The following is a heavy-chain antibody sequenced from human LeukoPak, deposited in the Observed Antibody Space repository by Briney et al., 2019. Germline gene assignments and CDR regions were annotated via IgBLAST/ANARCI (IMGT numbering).Heavy chain of an antibody. V-gene: IGHV3-30*01. D-gene: IGHD6-19*01. CDR1: GFTFSNFA. CDR3: ARDTYSRGTLGTLDI. CDR2: ISNDGTKK. J-gene: IGHJ3*02. Sequence: GGSLRLSCAASGFTFSNFAMHWVRQAPGKGLEWVAVISNDGTKKYYADSVKGRFTISRDNSKNALYLQMNSLRAEDTAVYYCARDTYSRGTLGTLDIWGQGTMVTVSS.